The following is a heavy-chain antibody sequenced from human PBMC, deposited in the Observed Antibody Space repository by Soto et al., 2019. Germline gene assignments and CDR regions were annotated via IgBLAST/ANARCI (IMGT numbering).Heavy chain of an antibody. J-gene: IGHJ6*02. V-gene: IGHV1-69*12. D-gene: IGHD4-17*01. CDR3: ARGRGRDYAVTDCYYGMDV. Sequence: QVQLVQSGAEVKKPGSSVKVSCKASGGTFSSYAISWVRQAPGQGLEWMGGIIPIFGTANYAQKFQGRVTITADEATSTADMERSSLRSEDTAVYYCARGRGRDYAVTDCYYGMDVWGQGTTVTVSS. CDR2: IIPIFGTA. CDR1: GGTFSSYA.